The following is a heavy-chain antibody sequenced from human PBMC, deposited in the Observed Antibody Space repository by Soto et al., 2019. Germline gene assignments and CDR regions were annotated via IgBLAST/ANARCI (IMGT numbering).Heavy chain of an antibody. J-gene: IGHJ4*02. CDR1: GFTFSDYY. Sequence: EVQLVESGGGLVQPGGSLRLSCAASGFTFSDYYIDWVRQAPGKGLEWVGRTRNKANSYTTEYAASVKGRFTISRDDSKNSLYPQMNSLKTEDTAVYYCTRARRLGDSPYLEYWGQGTLVTVST. D-gene: IGHD2-21*02. CDR3: TRARRLGDSPYLEY. CDR2: TRNKANSYTT. V-gene: IGHV3-72*01.